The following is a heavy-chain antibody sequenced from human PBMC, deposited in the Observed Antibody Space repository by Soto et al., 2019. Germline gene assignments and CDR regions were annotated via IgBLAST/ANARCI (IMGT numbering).Heavy chain of an antibody. D-gene: IGHD3-10*01. J-gene: IGHJ4*02. V-gene: IGHV3-30-3*01. Sequence: VAVISYDGSNKYYADSVKGRFTISRDNSKNTLYLQMNSLRAEDTAVYYCARDKGGITPWFFDYWGQGTLVTVSS. CDR2: ISYDGSNK. CDR3: ARDKGGITPWFFDY.